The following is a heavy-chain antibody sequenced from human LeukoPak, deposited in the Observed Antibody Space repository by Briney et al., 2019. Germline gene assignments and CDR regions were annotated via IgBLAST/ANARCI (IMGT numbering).Heavy chain of an antibody. J-gene: IGHJ4*02. CDR3: ASYSSSVGFNY. Sequence: GASVKVSCKASGGTFSSYAISWVRQAPGQGLEWMGGIIPIFGTANYAQKFQGRVTITRNTSISTAYMELSSLRSEDTAVYYCASYSSSVGFNYWGQGTLVTVSS. CDR1: GGTFSSYA. CDR2: IIPIFGTA. D-gene: IGHD6-6*01. V-gene: IGHV1-69*05.